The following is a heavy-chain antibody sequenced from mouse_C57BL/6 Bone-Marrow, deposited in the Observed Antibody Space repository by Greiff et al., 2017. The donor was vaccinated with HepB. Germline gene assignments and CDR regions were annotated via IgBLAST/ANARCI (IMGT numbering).Heavy chain of an antibody. D-gene: IGHD1-1*01. CDR3: AREGTTVVATGYFDV. J-gene: IGHJ1*03. V-gene: IGHV5-16*01. Sequence: EVQLVESEGGLVQPGRSMKLSCTASGFTFSDYYMAWVRQVPEKGLEWVANINYDGSSTYYLDSLKSRFIISRDNAKNILYLQMSSLKSEDTATYYCAREGTTVVATGYFDVWGTGTTVTVSS. CDR1: GFTFSDYY. CDR2: INYDGSST.